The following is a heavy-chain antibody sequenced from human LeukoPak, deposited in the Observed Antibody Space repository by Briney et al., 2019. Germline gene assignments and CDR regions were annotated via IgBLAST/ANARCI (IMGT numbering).Heavy chain of an antibody. D-gene: IGHD2-8*01. CDR3: AKDSTENGLLY. J-gene: IGHJ4*02. CDR1: GFTFSSYG. Sequence: PGGSMRLSCAASGFTFSSYGMHWVRQAPGKGLEWVAVISYDGSNKYYADSVKGRFTISRDNSKNTLYLQTNSLRAEDTAVYYCAKDSTENGLLYWGQGTLVTVSS. V-gene: IGHV3-30*18. CDR2: ISYDGSNK.